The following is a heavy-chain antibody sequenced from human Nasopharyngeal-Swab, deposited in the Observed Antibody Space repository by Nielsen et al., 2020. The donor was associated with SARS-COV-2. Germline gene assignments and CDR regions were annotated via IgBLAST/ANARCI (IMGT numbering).Heavy chain of an antibody. Sequence: ASVKVSCKASGYTFTSYYMHWVRQAPGQGLEWMGMINPSGGSTSYAQKFQGRVTMTRDTSTSTVYMELSSLRSEDTAVYYCARGGEMATITRDAFDIWGQGTMVTVSS. J-gene: IGHJ3*02. CDR3: ARGGEMATITRDAFDI. CDR1: GYTFTSYY. V-gene: IGHV1-46*01. D-gene: IGHD5-24*01. CDR2: INPSGGST.